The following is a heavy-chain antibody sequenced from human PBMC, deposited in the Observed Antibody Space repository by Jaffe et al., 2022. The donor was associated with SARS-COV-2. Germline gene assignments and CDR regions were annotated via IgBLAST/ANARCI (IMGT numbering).Heavy chain of an antibody. CDR1: GYTFTSYP. V-gene: IGHV7-4-1*01. Sequence: QVQLVQSGSELKNPGASVKVSCKASGYTFTSYPLGWVRQAPGQGLEWMGWINTDTGTPTYARGFRGRFVLSLDTSVSTTYLQIANLQTEDTALYYCARIDTVLPYLDVWGKGTSVTVS. CDR3: ARIDTVLPYLDV. CDR2: INTDTGTP. J-gene: IGHJ6*03. D-gene: IGHD4-4*01.